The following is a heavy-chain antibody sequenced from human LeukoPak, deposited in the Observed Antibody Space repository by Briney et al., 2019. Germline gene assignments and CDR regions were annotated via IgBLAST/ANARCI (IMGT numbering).Heavy chain of an antibody. J-gene: IGHJ5*02. V-gene: IGHV4-39*01. D-gene: IGHD3-9*01. CDR3: ARGRLNSKSHYDILTGYLRNWFDP. CDR2: IFYSGST. Sequence: PSETLSLTCTVSGGSISSGSFYWGWIRQPPGKGLEWIGSIFYSGSTSYTPSLKSRVTISVDTSKNQFSLKMSSVTAADTAVYYCARGRLNSKSHYDILTGYLRNWFDPWGQGTLVTVSS. CDR1: GGSISSGSFY.